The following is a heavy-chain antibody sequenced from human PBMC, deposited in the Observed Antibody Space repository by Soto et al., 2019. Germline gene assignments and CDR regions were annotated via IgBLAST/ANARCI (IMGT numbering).Heavy chain of an antibody. CDR3: SRDRGPSSGYYPYWFDP. J-gene: IGHJ5*02. D-gene: IGHD3-22*01. Sequence: QVQLVQSGAEVKKPGSSVKVSCKASGGTFSSYAITWVRQAPGQGLEWMGGIIPIFGTANYAQKFQGRVTITAAESTSTAYMELSRLRSEDTAVYYCSRDRGPSSGYYPYWFDPWGQGTLVTVSS. CDR1: GGTFSSYA. V-gene: IGHV1-69*12. CDR2: IIPIFGTA.